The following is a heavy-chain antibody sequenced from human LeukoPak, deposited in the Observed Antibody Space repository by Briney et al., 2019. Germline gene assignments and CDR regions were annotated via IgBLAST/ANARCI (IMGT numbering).Heavy chain of an antibody. V-gene: IGHV4-39*07. CDR3: ARDPYSSSWYRGDAFDI. J-gene: IGHJ3*02. Sequence: SETLSLTCTVSGGSISSYYWGWIRQPPGKGLEWIGSIYYSGSTYYNPSLKSRVTISVDTSKNQFSLKLSSVTAADTAVYYCARDPYSSSWYRGDAFDIWGQGTMVTVSS. CDR1: GGSISSYY. CDR2: IYYSGST. D-gene: IGHD6-13*01.